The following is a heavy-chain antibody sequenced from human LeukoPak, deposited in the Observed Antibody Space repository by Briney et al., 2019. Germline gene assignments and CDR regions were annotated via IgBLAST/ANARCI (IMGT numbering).Heavy chain of an antibody. CDR1: GGSFSGYY. CDR3: ARGTDTTSSFDWFDP. J-gene: IGHJ5*02. D-gene: IGHD1-26*01. Sequence: RSSETLSLTCAVYGGSFSGYYWSWIRQPPGKGLEWIGEINHSGSTNYNPSLKSRVTISVDTSKNQFSLKLSSVTAADTAVYYRARGTDTTSSFDWFDPWGQGTLVTVSS. V-gene: IGHV4-34*01. CDR2: INHSGST.